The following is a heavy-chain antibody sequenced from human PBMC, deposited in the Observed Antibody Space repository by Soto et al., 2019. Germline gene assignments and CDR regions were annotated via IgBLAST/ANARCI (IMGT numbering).Heavy chain of an antibody. J-gene: IGHJ4*02. CDR1: GYTLTTYG. V-gene: IGHV1-18*01. CDR3: ARGPPTSCSGGSCYSHYFDY. Sequence: ASVKVSCKASGYTLTTYGISWVRQAPGQGLEWMGWISAYNGNTNYAQKLQGRVTMTTDTSTSIAYMELRSLRSDDTAVYYCARGPPTSCSGGSCYSHYFDYWGQGTLVTVSS. D-gene: IGHD2-15*01. CDR2: ISAYNGNT.